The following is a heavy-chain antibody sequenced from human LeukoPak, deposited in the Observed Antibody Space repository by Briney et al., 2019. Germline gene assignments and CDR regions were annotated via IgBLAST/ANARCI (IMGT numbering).Heavy chain of an antibody. J-gene: IGHJ5*02. V-gene: IGHV3-30*04. CDR3: ARGGLIAAAGYNWFDP. Sequence: GGSLRLSCAASGFTFSSYAMHWVRQAPGKGLEWVAVISYDGTNKYYADSVKGRFTFSRDNSKNTLYLQMNSLRAEDTAVYYCARGGLIAAAGYNWFDPWGQGTLVTVS. D-gene: IGHD6-13*01. CDR1: GFTFSSYA. CDR2: ISYDGTNK.